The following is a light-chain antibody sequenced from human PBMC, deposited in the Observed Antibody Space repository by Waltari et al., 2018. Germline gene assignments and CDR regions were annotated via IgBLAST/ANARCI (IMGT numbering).Light chain of an antibody. Sequence: QSALTQPPSVSGSPGQSVTISCTGTRTDVGSYSRVSWYQQPPGSAPKVIIYEVNKRPSGVPDRFSGSKSGNTASLTISVLQPEDEADYYCSSYTSSTTLVFGGGTSLTVL. CDR3: SSYTSSTTLV. V-gene: IGLV2-18*02. CDR2: EVN. CDR1: RTDVGSYSR. J-gene: IGLJ3*02.